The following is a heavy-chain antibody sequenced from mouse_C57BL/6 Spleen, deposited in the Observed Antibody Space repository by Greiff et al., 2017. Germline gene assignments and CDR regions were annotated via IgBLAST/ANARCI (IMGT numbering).Heavy chain of an antibody. V-gene: IGHV1-26*01. D-gene: IGHD4-1*01. J-gene: IGHJ2*01. CDR2: INPNNGGT. CDR3: AREGGLGDY. CDR1: GYTFTDYY. Sequence: EVQLQQSGPELVKPGASVKISCKASGYTFTDYYMNWVKQSHGKSLEWIGDINPNNGGTSYNQKFKGKATLTVDKSSSTAYMELRSLTSEDSAVYYCAREGGLGDYWGQGTTLTVSS.